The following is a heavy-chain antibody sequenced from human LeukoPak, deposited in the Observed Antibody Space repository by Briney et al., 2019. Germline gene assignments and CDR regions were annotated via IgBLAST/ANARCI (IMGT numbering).Heavy chain of an antibody. CDR2: ITTYNGNT. D-gene: IGHD4-17*01. J-gene: IGHJ3*02. Sequence: GASVKVSCKASGYTFTSYDITWVRQAPGQGLEWMGWITTYNGNTNYAQKLQGRVTMTTDTSTSTAYMELRSLRSDDTAVYYCARRYGHDAFDIWGQGTMVTVSS. V-gene: IGHV1-18*01. CDR1: GYTFTSYD. CDR3: ARRYGHDAFDI.